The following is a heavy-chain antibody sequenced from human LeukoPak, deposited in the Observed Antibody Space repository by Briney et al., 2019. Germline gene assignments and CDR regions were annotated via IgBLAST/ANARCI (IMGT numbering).Heavy chain of an antibody. Sequence: PGGSLRLSCAASGFTFSSYAMSWVRQAPGEGLEWVSAISGSGGSTYYADSVKGRFTISRDNSKNTLYLQMNSLRAEDTAVYYCAKEMYYYGSGSLLLAPYFDYWGQGTLVTVSS. V-gene: IGHV3-23*01. CDR3: AKEMYYYGSGSLLLAPYFDY. CDR1: GFTFSSYA. J-gene: IGHJ4*02. D-gene: IGHD3-10*01. CDR2: ISGSGGST.